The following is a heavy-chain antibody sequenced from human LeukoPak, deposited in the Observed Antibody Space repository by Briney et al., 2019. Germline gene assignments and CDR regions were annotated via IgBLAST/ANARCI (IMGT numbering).Heavy chain of an antibody. J-gene: IGHJ5*02. V-gene: IGHV4-59*01. CDR2: IYYSGST. CDR3: ARVGSSGYYGP. Sequence: SETLSLTCTVSGGSISSYYWSWIRQPPGKGLERIGYIYYSGSTNYNPSLKSRVTISVDTSKNQFSLKLSSVTAADTAVYYCARVGSSGYYGPWGQGTLVTVSS. D-gene: IGHD3-22*01. CDR1: GGSISSYY.